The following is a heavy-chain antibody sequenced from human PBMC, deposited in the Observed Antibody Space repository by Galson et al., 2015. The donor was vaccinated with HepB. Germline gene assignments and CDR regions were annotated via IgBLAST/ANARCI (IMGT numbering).Heavy chain of an antibody. J-gene: IGHJ3*01. CDR2: INPNSGGT. CDR3: ARAWVGGINDAFDL. CDR1: GHTFTGYY. V-gene: IGHV1-2*06. Sequence: SGAEVKKPGESLRISCKASGHTFTGYYMHWVRQAPGQGLEWMGRINPNSGGTNHAQKFQGRVTMTRDTSISTAYMELTRLKSDDTAVYFCARAWVGGINDAFDLWGQGTMVTVSS. D-gene: IGHD1-14*01.